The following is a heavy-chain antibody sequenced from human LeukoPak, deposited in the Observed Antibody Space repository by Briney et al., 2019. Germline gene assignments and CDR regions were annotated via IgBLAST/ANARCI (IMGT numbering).Heavy chain of an antibody. D-gene: IGHD1-1*01. CDR2: IRVYNGNT. J-gene: IGHJ3*02. CDR1: GYTFTSYG. CDR3: ARENALAFDI. V-gene: IGHV1-18*01. Sequence: ASVTVSCKTSGYTFTSYGISWVRQAPGQGLEWMGWIRVYNGNTNYAQRLQGRVTMTTDTSTSTAYMELRSLRSDDTAVYYCARENALAFDIWGQGTMVTVSS.